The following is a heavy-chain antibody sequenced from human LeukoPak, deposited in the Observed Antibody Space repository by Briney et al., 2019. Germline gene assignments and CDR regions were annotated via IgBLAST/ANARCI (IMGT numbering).Heavy chain of an antibody. CDR3: ARGLPRSPLTQYGSETDAFDI. CDR1: GYTFTSYD. D-gene: IGHD3-10*01. J-gene: IGHJ3*02. CDR2: MNPNSGNT. Sequence: ASVKVSCKASGYTFTSYDINWVRQATGQGLEWMGWMNPNSGNTGYAQKFQGRVTMTRDMSTSTVYMELSSLRSEDTAVYYCARGLPRSPLTQYGSETDAFDIWGQGKMVTVSS. V-gene: IGHV1-8*02.